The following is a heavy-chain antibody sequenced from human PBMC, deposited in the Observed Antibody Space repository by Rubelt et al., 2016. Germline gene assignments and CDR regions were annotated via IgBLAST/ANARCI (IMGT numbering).Heavy chain of an antibody. D-gene: IGHD5-24*01. CDR1: GGSISSGGYY. CDR2: IYYSGST. CDR3: ARVQMATNAYYYYGMDV. Sequence: QVQLQESGPGLVKPSQTLSLTCTVSGGSISSGGYYWSWIRQHPGKGLEWIGYIYYSGSTYYNPSLKSRVTISVDTSKNQFSLKLSSVTAADTAGYYCARVQMATNAYYYYGMDVWGQGTTVTVSS. J-gene: IGHJ6*02. V-gene: IGHV4-31*03.